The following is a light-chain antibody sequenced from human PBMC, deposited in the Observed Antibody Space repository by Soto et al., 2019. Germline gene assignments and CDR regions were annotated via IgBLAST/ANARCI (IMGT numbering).Light chain of an antibody. Sequence: QSVLTQPASLSASPGASASLTCTLRSGINVGTYRIYWYQQKPGSPPQYLLRYKSDSDKQQGSGVPSRFSGSKDASANAGILLISGLQSEDEADYYCMIWHSSAWVFGGGTKVTV. J-gene: IGLJ3*02. CDR2: YKSDSDK. CDR1: SGINVGTYR. V-gene: IGLV5-45*01. CDR3: MIWHSSAWV.